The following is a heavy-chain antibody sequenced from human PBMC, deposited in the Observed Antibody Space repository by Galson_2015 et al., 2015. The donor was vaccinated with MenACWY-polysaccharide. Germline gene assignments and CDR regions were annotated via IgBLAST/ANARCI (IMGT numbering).Heavy chain of an antibody. CDR3: ARGSNIWKYLDY. J-gene: IGHJ4*02. CDR1: GVTLSNYG. V-gene: IGHV3-23*01. Sequence: SLRLSCAGSGVTLSNYGMSWVRQAPGKGLEWVSVISDRVDSTHYADSAKGRFTVSRDNSRNTLYLQMNSLRGDDTAVYSCARGSNIWKYLDYWGQGALVTVSS. D-gene: IGHD2/OR15-2a*01. CDR2: ISDRVDST.